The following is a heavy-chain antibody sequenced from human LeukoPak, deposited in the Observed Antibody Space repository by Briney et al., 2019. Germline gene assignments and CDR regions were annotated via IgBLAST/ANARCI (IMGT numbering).Heavy chain of an antibody. J-gene: IGHJ3*02. CDR3: AKPFDSSGYYKSSAFDI. CDR2: MSYDGSNK. Sequence: GGSLRLSCAASGFTFSCCAMHWVRQVPGKGLEWVAVMSYDGSNKFYADSVKGRFTISRDNSKNTLNLQMDSLRAEDTAVYFCAKPFDSSGYYKSSAFDIWGQGTMVTVSS. CDR1: GFTFSCCA. D-gene: IGHD3-22*01. V-gene: IGHV3-30*04.